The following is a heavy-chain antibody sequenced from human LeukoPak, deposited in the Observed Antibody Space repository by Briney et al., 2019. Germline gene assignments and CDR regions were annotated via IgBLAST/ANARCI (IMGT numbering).Heavy chain of an antibody. Sequence: GGSRRLSCAASGFTVSINYMSWVRQAPGKGLEWVSVIYSGGSTYYADSVKGRFTISRDNSKNTVYLQMNSLRAEDTAVYYCARGETSSYDYWGQGTLVSLSS. V-gene: IGHV3-53*01. J-gene: IGHJ4*02. CDR1: GFTVSINY. CDR2: IYSGGST. CDR3: ARGETSSYDY. D-gene: IGHD2-2*01.